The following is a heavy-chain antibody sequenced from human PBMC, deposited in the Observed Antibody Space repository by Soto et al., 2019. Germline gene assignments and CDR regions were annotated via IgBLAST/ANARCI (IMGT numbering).Heavy chain of an antibody. Sequence: QVQLVESGGGVVQPGRSLRLSCAASGFTFSSYAMHWVRQAPGKGLEWVAVISYDGSNKYYADSVKGRFTISRDNSKNTLYLQMNSLRAEDTAVYYCAREGVLCGGDCYPFDYWGQGTLVTVSS. D-gene: IGHD2-21*02. V-gene: IGHV3-30-3*01. CDR1: GFTFSSYA. CDR3: AREGVLCGGDCYPFDY. CDR2: ISYDGSNK. J-gene: IGHJ4*02.